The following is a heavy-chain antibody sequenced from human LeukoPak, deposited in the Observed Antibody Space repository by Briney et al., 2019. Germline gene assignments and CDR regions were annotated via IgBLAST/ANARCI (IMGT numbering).Heavy chain of an antibody. D-gene: IGHD4-17*01. Sequence: PSETLSLTCTVSGGSISSGGYYWSWIRQPPGKGLEWIGYIYYSGSTNYNPSLKSRVTISVDTSKNQFSLKLSSVTAADTAVYYRARGGDYGDYVDAFDIWGQGTMVTVSS. CDR1: GGSISSGGYY. CDR2: IYYSGST. V-gene: IGHV4-61*08. CDR3: ARGGDYGDYVDAFDI. J-gene: IGHJ3*02.